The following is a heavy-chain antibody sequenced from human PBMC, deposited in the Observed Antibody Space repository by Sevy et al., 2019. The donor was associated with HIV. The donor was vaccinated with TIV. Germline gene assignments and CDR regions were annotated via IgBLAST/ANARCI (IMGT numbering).Heavy chain of an antibody. CDR3: ARAIAVAGSY. CDR1: GFTFSSYW. CDR2: IKQDGSEK. V-gene: IGHV3-7*01. D-gene: IGHD6-19*01. J-gene: IGHJ4*02. Sequence: GGSLRLSCAASGFTFSSYWMSWVRQAPGEGLEWVANIKQDGSEKHYVDSVKGRFTISRDNAKKSLYLQMNSLRVDDTAVYYCARAIAVAGSYWGQGTLVTVSS.